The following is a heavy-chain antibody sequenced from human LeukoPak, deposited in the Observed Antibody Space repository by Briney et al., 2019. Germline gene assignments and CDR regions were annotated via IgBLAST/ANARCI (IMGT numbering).Heavy chain of an antibody. CDR1: GFIFRSYW. Sequence: GGSLRLSCAASGFIFRSYWMYWVRQAPGKGLEWVSSISSSSSYIYYADSVKGRFTISRDNAKNSLYLQMNSLRAEDTAVYYCARGRSVQRLYYYDRNDAFDIWGQGTMVTVSS. D-gene: IGHD3-22*01. CDR2: ISSSSSYI. CDR3: ARGRSVQRLYYYDRNDAFDI. V-gene: IGHV3-21*01. J-gene: IGHJ3*02.